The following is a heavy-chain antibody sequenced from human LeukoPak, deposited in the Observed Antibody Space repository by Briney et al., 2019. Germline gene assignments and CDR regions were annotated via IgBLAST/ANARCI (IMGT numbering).Heavy chain of an antibody. CDR2: IKEDGTKK. J-gene: IGHJ4*02. D-gene: IGHD3-22*01. Sequence: GGSLRLSCAASGFTFSSYAMSWVRQAPGKGLEWVANIKEDGTKKNYVDSVEGRFTISRDNAKNSLYLQMNSLRAEDTAVYYCATPLDYYDSSGYHQGGDWGQGTLVTVSS. CDR1: GFTFSSYA. CDR3: ATPLDYYDSSGYHQGGD. V-gene: IGHV3-7*03.